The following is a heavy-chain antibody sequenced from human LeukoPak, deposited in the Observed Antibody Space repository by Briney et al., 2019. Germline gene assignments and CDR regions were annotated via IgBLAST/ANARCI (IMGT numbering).Heavy chain of an antibody. Sequence: PGGSLRLSCAASGFTFSSYAMHWVRQAPGKGLVWVSRINSDGTTTMYADSVKGRFTISRDNAKNTLYLQMNSLRDEDTAVYYCARRVDATRWFDPWGQGTLVAVSS. V-gene: IGHV3-74*03. CDR3: ARRVDATRWFDP. D-gene: IGHD2-15*01. CDR2: INSDGTTT. CDR1: GFTFSSYA. J-gene: IGHJ5*02.